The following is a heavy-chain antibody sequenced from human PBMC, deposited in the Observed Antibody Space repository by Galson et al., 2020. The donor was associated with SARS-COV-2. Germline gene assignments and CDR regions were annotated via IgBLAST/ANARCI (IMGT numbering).Heavy chain of an antibody. D-gene: IGHD3-10*01. CDR1: VDSVSTNTVV. CDR3: ARRGFGYGMDV. Sequence: QTLSLSRDISVDSVSTNTVVWNWIRQSPLRGLEWLGRTYYTSKWYNDNALSVKSRINIIPDTSKNQFSLHLNSVTPEDTAVYYCARRGFGYGMDVWGQGTTVTVSS. V-gene: IGHV6-1*01. J-gene: IGHJ6*02. CDR2: TYYTSKWYN.